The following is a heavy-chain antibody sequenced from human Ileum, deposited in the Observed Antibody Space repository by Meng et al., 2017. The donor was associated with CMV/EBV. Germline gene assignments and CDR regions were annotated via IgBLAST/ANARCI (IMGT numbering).Heavy chain of an antibody. CDR1: GFSVTSNY. J-gene: IGHJ4*02. Sequence: SCAASGFSVTSNYMTWVRQAPGKGLECVSFIRNDGSTTYTASVQGRFTISRDSSRNTVYLQMNSLRAEDTALYFCARACRQFNNCYLDSWGQGTQVTVSS. V-gene: IGHV3-53*01. CDR3: ARACRQFNNCYLDS. D-gene: IGHD1-20*01. CDR2: IRNDGST.